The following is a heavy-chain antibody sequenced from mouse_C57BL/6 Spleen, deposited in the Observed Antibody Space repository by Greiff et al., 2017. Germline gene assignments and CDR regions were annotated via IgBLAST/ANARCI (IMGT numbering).Heavy chain of an antibody. CDR1: GYTFTSYW. J-gene: IGHJ3*02. D-gene: IGHD2-3*01. V-gene: IGHV1-55*01. Sequence: VQLQQPGAELVKPGASVKLSCKASGYTFTSYWMPWVKQRPGQGLEWIGDISPGGGGTNYNEKFKSKATLTVDTSSNTAYMQLSSLTSEDSAVYYCARDGYWVDVWGWGTLVTVTA. CDR3: ARDGYWVDV. CDR2: ISPGGGGT.